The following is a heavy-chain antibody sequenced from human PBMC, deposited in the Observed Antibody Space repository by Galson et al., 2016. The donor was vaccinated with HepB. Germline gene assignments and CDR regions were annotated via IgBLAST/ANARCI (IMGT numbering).Heavy chain of an antibody. CDR1: GFNFRNYA. D-gene: IGHD1-1*01. Sequence: SLRLSCAPSGFNFRNYAMSWVRQAPGKGLEWVSSISGSGGSAYYADSVKGRFTISRDNSNNTLYLQMNSLSAEDTAIYYCATVLLNQELERRWDFDFWGQGTLVTVSS. V-gene: IGHV3-23*01. CDR2: ISGSGGSA. J-gene: IGHJ4*02. CDR3: ATVLLNQELERRWDFDF.